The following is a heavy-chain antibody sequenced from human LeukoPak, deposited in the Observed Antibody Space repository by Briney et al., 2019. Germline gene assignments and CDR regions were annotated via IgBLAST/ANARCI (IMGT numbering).Heavy chain of an antibody. CDR2: IYYSGST. Sequence: SETLSLTCTVSSGSVNSGSYYWNWIRQPPGKGLEWIGYIYYSGSTNYNPSLKCRVTISLDTAKNQLSLKLSSVTAADTAVYYCARRAGYTSSWYEYWGQGTLVTVSS. CDR3: ARRAGYTSSWYEY. J-gene: IGHJ4*02. V-gene: IGHV4-61*01. D-gene: IGHD6-13*01. CDR1: SGSVNSGSYY.